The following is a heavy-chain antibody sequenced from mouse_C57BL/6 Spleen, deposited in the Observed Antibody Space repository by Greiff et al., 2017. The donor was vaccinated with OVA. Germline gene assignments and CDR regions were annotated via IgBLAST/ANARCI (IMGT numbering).Heavy chain of an antibody. V-gene: IGHV1-80*01. CDR1: GYAFSSYW. CDR2: IYPGDGDT. Sequence: QVQLQQSGAELVKPGASVKISCKASGYAFSSYWMNWVKQRPGKGLEWIGQIYPGDGDTNYNGKFKGKATLTEDKSSSTAYMQLSSLTSEDSAVYFCAGSGVVEDAFDYWGQGTPVTVSA. D-gene: IGHD1-1*01. CDR3: AGSGVVEDAFDY. J-gene: IGHJ4*01.